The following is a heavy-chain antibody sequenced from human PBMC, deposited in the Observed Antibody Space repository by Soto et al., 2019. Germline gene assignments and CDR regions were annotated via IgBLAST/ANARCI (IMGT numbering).Heavy chain of an antibody. J-gene: IGHJ4*02. Sequence: GGSLRLSCAASGFLFSNAWMSWVRQGPGKGLEWVARIKSQSDGGATEYAAVVKGRFTISRDDSNNAVYLQMDSLTSDDTGVYYCLTGRIKLWGYDYWGQGTPVTVSS. CDR3: LTGRIKLWGYDY. CDR1: GFLFSNAW. D-gene: IGHD3-16*01. V-gene: IGHV3-15*01. CDR2: IKSQSDGGAT.